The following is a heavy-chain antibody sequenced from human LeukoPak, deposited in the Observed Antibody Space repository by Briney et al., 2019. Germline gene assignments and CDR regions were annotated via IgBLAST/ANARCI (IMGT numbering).Heavy chain of an antibody. Sequence: PSETLSLTCAVYGGSFSGYYWSWIRQPPGKGLEWIGEINHSGSTNYNPPLKSRVTISVDTSKNQFSLKLSSVTAADTAVYYCARGRTWMTTVTTRWFDPWGQGTLVTVSS. CDR3: ARGRTWMTTVTTRWFDP. CDR1: GGSFSGYY. D-gene: IGHD4-17*01. V-gene: IGHV4-34*01. CDR2: INHSGST. J-gene: IGHJ5*02.